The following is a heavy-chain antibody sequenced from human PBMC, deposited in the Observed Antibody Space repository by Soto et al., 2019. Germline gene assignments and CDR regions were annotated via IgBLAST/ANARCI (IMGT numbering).Heavy chain of an antibody. CDR1: GGSFSGYY. CDR3: ARASSSATWWFDP. Sequence: SETLSLTCAVYGGSFSGYYWSWIRQPPGKGLEWIGEINHSGSTNYNPSLKSRVTISVDTSKNQFSLKLSSVTAADTAVYYCARASSSATWWFDPRGQGTSVTVSS. V-gene: IGHV4-34*01. J-gene: IGHJ5*02. CDR2: INHSGST. D-gene: IGHD6-13*01.